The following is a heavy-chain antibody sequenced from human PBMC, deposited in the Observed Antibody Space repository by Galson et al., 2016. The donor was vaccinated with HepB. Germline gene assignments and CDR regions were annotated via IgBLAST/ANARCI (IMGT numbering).Heavy chain of an antibody. CDR3: ATMGATMCHFFDY. J-gene: IGHJ4*02. CDR2: VSTYNGDT. V-gene: IGHV1-18*01. D-gene: IGHD2-8*01. Sequence: SVKVSCKASGYAFDSYGLTWVRQAPGQGLEWMGWVSTYNGDTTYAQKFQGRVTMTADTATSTASMELRSLRSDDTAVNCCATMGATMCHFFDYWGQGTLVSVSS. CDR1: GYAFDSYG.